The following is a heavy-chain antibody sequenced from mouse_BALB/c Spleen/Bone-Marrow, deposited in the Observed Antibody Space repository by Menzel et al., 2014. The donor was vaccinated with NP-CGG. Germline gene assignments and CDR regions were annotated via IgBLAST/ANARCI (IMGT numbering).Heavy chain of an antibody. V-gene: IGHV4-1*02. D-gene: IGHD1-2*01. J-gene: IGHJ3*01. CDR3: ARNHYYGLFAY. CDR1: GFDFSRYW. CDR2: INPDSSTI. Sequence: DVKLQESGGGLVQPGGSLKPSCADSGFDFSRYWMSWVRQAPGKGLEWIGEINPDSSTINYTPSLKDKFTISRDNAKNTLYLQMSKVRSEDTALYYCARNHYYGLFAYWGQGTLVTVSA.